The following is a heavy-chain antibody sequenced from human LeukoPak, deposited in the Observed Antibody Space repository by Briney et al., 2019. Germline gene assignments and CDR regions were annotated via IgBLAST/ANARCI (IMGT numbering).Heavy chain of an antibody. J-gene: IGHJ4*02. V-gene: IGHV4-34*01. CDR2: INHSGST. D-gene: IGHD3-10*01. CDR3: ARLLLWFGESLPYYFDY. CDR1: GGSFSGYY. Sequence: SETLSLTCAVYGGSFSGYYWSWIRQPPGKGLEWIGEINHSGSTNYNPSLKSRVTISVDTSKNQFSLKLSSVTAADTAVYYCARLLLWFGESLPYYFDYWGQGTLVTVSS.